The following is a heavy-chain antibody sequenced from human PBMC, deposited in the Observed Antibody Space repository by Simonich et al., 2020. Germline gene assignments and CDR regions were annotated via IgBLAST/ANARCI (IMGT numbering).Heavy chain of an antibody. CDR3: AMRILNYDY. CDR1: GGSFSGYY. Sequence: QVQLQQWGAGLLKPSETLSLTCAVYGGSFSGYYWSWIRQPPGKGREWIGEINNSGSTNYNPSRKSRVTISVDTSKNQFSLKLSSVTAADTAGNYCAMRILNYDYWGQGTLVTVSS. CDR2: INNSGST. J-gene: IGHJ4*02. V-gene: IGHV4-34*01.